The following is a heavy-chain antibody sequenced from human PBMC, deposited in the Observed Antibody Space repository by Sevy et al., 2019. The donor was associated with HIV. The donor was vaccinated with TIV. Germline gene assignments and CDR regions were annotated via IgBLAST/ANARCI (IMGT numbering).Heavy chain of an antibody. V-gene: IGHV4-59*01. CDR1: GGSISSYY. Sequence: SETLSLTCTVSGGSISSYYWSWIRQPPGKGLEWIGYIYYSGSTNYNPSLKSRVTISVDTSKNQFSLKLSSVTAADTAVYYCAGLDIVATIIDYWGQGTLLTVSS. J-gene: IGHJ4*02. CDR2: IYYSGST. D-gene: IGHD5-12*01. CDR3: AGLDIVATIIDY.